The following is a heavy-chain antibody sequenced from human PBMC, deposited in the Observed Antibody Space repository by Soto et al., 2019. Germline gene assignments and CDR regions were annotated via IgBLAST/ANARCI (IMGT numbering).Heavy chain of an antibody. J-gene: IGHJ4*02. D-gene: IGHD4-17*01. Sequence: PGGSLRLACAASGFTFSIYGMHWVRQAPGKGLEWVAVILYDGSKKYYADSMKGRFTISRDNSKNTLYLQMDSLRAEDTAVYYCAKDRGALRWSEEHYYFDYWGQGALVTVSS. CDR1: GFTFSIYG. V-gene: IGHV3-30*18. CDR3: AKDRGALRWSEEHYYFDY. CDR2: ILYDGSKK.